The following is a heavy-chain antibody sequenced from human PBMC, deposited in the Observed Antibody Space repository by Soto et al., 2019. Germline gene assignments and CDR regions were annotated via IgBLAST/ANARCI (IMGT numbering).Heavy chain of an antibody. CDR2: IYFTGAT. J-gene: IGHJ4*02. CDR3: ASIPRRGYSYGIDY. D-gene: IGHD2-21*02. Sequence: QVQLQESGPGLVKPSQTLSLTCNVSGGSISSGTSYWTWIRQHPGEGLEWIGHIYFTGATYSNPSLRSRLTMSVDTSKNQFSLKLTSVTAADTATYYCASIPRRGYSYGIDYWGRGTLVTVSS. CDR1: GGSISSGTSY. V-gene: IGHV4-31*03.